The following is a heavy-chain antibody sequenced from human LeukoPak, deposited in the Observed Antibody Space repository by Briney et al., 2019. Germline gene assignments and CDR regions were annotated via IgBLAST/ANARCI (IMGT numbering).Heavy chain of an antibody. V-gene: IGHV3-23*01. J-gene: IGHJ4*02. CDR3: ARSPSHYGGNSDDY. CDR2: ITGRGGT. CDR1: GLTFSNYA. D-gene: IGHD4-23*01. Sequence: GGSLRLSRAASGLTFSNYAMTWVRQAPGKGLEWISSITGRGGTSYTDSVKGRFTISRDNSKNTLYLQMNSLRAEDTAVYYCARSPSHYGGNSDDYWGQGTLVTVSS.